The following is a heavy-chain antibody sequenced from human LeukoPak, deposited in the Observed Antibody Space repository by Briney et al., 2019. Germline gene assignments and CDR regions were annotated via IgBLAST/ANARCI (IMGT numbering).Heavy chain of an antibody. D-gene: IGHD1-26*01. J-gene: IGHJ4*02. V-gene: IGHV4-39*07. CDR3: GRGVVGATALGY. CDR2: IYYSGST. Sequence: SETLSLTCTVSGGSISSSSYYWGWIRQPPGKGLEWIGSIYYSGSTYYTPSLKSRVTISVDTSKNQFSLRLSSATAADTAVYYCGRGVVGATALGYWGQGILVTVAS. CDR1: GGSISSSSYY.